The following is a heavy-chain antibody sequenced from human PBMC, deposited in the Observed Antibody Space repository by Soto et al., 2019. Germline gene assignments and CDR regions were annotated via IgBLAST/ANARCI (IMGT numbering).Heavy chain of an antibody. CDR2: IYYSGSN. J-gene: IGHJ3*02. V-gene: IGHV4-30-4*01. Sequence: QVQLQESGPGLVKPSQTLSLTCTVSGGSLSSGYYYWRWIRQTPGKGLEWIGYIYYSGSNYYNPCHKNRVTKSVNTSKNQFYQKLSSVTAADTAVYYCAHYWSGRPVDIWGQGTMVTVSS. CDR3: AHYWSGRPVDI. CDR1: GGSLSSGYYY. D-gene: IGHD3-3*02.